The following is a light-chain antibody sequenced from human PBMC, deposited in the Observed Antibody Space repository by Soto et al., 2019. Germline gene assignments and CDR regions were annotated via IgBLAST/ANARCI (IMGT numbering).Light chain of an antibody. CDR3: QQYNSF. V-gene: IGKV1-5*03. CDR2: EVS. CDR1: QSINKW. Sequence: DIQMTQSPSTLFVSVGDTVTITCRASQSINKWLAWYQQKPGKAPKLLIYEVSTLESGVPSRFSGSGSGTEITLTISSLQHDDIATYYCQQYNSFFGQGTKLEIK. J-gene: IGKJ2*01.